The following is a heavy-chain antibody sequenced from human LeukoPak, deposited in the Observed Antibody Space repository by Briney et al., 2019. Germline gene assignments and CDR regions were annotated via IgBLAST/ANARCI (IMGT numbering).Heavy chain of an antibody. Sequence: SETLSLTCTVSGGSISSGDYYWSWIRQPPGKGPEWIGYIYYSGSTYYNPSLKSRVTISVDTSKNQFSLKLSSVTAADTAVYYCARVNYYGSGSYYNAWGQGTLVTVSS. CDR3: ARVNYYGSGSYYNA. CDR1: GGSISSGDYY. J-gene: IGHJ5*02. CDR2: IYYSGST. V-gene: IGHV4-30-4*01. D-gene: IGHD3-10*01.